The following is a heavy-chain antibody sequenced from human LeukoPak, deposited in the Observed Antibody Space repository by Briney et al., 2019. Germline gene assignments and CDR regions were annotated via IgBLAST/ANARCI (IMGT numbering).Heavy chain of an antibody. Sequence: ASVKVSCKASGYTFTGYYMHWVRQAPGQGLEWMGWINPNSGGTNYAQKFQGRVTMTRDTSISTAYMELSRLRSDDTAVYYCARDLYYDFWFTPSLWGLGTLVTVSS. CDR2: INPNSGGT. J-gene: IGHJ4*02. V-gene: IGHV1-2*02. CDR3: ARDLYYDFWFTPSL. CDR1: GYTFTGYY. D-gene: IGHD3-3*01.